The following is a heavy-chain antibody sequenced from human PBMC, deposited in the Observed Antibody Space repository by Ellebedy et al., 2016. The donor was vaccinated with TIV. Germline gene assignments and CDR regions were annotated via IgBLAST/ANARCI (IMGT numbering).Heavy chain of an antibody. CDR1: GFSFRSYW. CDR3: ARRGSYGDYAVQVNSWFDR. V-gene: IGHV3-21*01. Sequence: PGGSLRLSCAASGFSFRSYWMTWVRQAPGKGLEWVSSISSSATYIHSADSVKGRFTISRDNAKNLLYLQMNNLRVEDTAVYYCARRGSYGDYAVQVNSWFDRWGRGTLVSVSS. D-gene: IGHD4-17*01. J-gene: IGHJ5*02. CDR2: ISSSATYI.